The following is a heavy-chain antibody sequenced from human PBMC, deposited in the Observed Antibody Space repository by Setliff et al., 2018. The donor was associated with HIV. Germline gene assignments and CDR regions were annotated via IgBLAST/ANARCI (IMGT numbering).Heavy chain of an antibody. V-gene: IGHV1-69*13. CDR1: GVSFSSYV. D-gene: IGHD6-19*01. J-gene: IGHJ4*02. Sequence: SVKVSCKTSGVSFSSYVISWVRQAPGQGLEWMGGIIPMFGATNYAQKFQGRVPITADESTSTAYLELSSLKSEDTAIYYFARFPGIAVSGTAGFDYWGQGALVTVSS. CDR2: IIPMFGAT. CDR3: ARFPGIAVSGTAGFDY.